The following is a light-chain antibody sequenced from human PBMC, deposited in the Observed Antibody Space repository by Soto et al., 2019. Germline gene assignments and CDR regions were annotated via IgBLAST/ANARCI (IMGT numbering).Light chain of an antibody. V-gene: IGLV1-47*01. CDR3: STWDDSLSSVL. CDR2: END. J-gene: IGLJ2*01. CDR1: SSTIGSNN. Sequence: QSVLTQPPSASGTPGQRVTVSCSGSSSTIGSNNVAWYKKLAGSAPTLLIYENDQRPSGVPDRFSGSKSGTSASLAISGLRPEDEATYYCSTWDDSLSSVLFGGGTQLTVL.